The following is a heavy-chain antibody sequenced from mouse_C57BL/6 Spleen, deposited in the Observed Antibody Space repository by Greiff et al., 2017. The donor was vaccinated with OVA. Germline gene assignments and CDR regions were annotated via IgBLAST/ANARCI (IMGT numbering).Heavy chain of an antibody. CDR3: ARHEESDDYDYFDY. D-gene: IGHD2-4*01. CDR1: GYTFTDYN. CDR2: INPNNGGT. J-gene: IGHJ2*01. V-gene: IGHV1-18*01. Sequence: EVKLVESGPELVKPGASVKIPCKASGYTFTDYNMDWVKQSHGKSLEWIGDINPNNGGTIYNQKFKGKATLTVDKSSSTVYMELSRLTSEDSAVYFCARHEESDDYDYFDYWGQGTTLTVSS.